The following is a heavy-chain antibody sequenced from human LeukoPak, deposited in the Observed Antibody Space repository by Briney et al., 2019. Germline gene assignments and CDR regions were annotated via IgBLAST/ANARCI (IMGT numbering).Heavy chain of an antibody. CDR3: VRGHDYGDYYYYYYMDV. CDR1: GFTFSDHY. V-gene: IGHV3-11*01. CDR2: ISSSGSTI. J-gene: IGHJ6*03. Sequence: PGGSLRLSCAASGFTFSDHYMSWIRQAPGKGLEWVPYISSSGSTIYYADSVKGRFTISGDNAKNSLYLQMNSLRAEDTAVYYCVRGHDYGDYYYYYYMDVWGKGTTVTVSS. D-gene: IGHD4-17*01.